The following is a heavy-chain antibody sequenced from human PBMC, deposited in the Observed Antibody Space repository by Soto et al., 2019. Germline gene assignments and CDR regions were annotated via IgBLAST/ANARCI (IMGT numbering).Heavy chain of an antibody. D-gene: IGHD2-21*02. V-gene: IGHV3-33*06. J-gene: IGHJ4*02. CDR3: VKDHCGGDCYSDPYFDY. Sequence: QVQLVESGGGAVQPGRSLRLSCAASGFSFTTYGLHWVRQAPGKGLEWVAVIWYDGSNQYYADSVKGRFTISRDNSKNILYLEMNSLRVDDTAVYYCVKDHCGGDCYSDPYFDYWGQGTLVTVSS. CDR1: GFSFTTYG. CDR2: IWYDGSNQ.